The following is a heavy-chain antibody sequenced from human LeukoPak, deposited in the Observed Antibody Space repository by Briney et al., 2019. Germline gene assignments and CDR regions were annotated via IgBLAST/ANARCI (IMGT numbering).Heavy chain of an antibody. V-gene: IGHV1-2*02. CDR3: ARSWIGTTGTMVYFDY. D-gene: IGHD1-1*01. J-gene: IGHJ4*02. CDR2: INPNSGGT. Sequence: ASVKVSCKASGYTFTGYYMHWVRQAPGQGLEWMGWINPNSGGTNYAQKFQGRVTMTRDTSISTAYMELSRLRSDDTAVYYCARSWIGTTGTMVYFDYWGQGTLVTVSS. CDR1: GYTFTGYY.